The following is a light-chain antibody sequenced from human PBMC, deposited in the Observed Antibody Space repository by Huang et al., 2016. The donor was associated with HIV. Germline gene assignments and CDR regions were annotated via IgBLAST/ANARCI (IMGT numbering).Light chain of an antibody. J-gene: IGKJ2*01. V-gene: IGKV3-20*01. Sequence: EIVLTQSPGTLSLSPGERATLSCRASQSLNNNYLAWYQQKPGQAPRLVIYGAFNRATGIPDRCSGSGSGTDFTLTISRLEPEDYAVYYCQQYGFSPGTFGQGTKLEIK. CDR3: QQYGFSPGT. CDR2: GAF. CDR1: QSLNNNY.